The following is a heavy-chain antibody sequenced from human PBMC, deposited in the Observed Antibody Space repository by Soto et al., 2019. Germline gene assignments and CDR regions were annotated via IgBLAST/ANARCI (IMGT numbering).Heavy chain of an antibody. CDR3: ASELYDLSDSRGFHH. V-gene: IGHV3-74*01. Sequence: EVQLVESGGGLVQPGGSQRLSCAASAFTFKNHWMHWVRQVPGKGPVWVSRINGDGSFTSYADAVKGRFTISRDNPNNTPSLQLNSLTAADTALYYCASELYDLSDSRGFHHWRHRTLVPVS. D-gene: IGHD2-2*02. CDR1: AFTFKNHW. J-gene: IGHJ4*01. CDR2: INGDGSFT.